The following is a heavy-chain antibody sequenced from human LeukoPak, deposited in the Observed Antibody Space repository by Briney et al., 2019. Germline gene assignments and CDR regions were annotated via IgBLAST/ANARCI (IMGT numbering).Heavy chain of an antibody. V-gene: IGHV3-23*01. Sequence: GGSLRLSCAASGYTLSSYAMSWVRQSPGKGLEWVSEISVSVGSTYYADSVKGRFTISRDNSKSTLYLQMNSLRAEDTAVYYCAKEHPDSSGWYAQDYWGQGTLVTVSS. CDR1: GYTLSSYA. CDR2: ISVSVGST. CDR3: AKEHPDSSGWYAQDY. J-gene: IGHJ4*02. D-gene: IGHD6-19*01.